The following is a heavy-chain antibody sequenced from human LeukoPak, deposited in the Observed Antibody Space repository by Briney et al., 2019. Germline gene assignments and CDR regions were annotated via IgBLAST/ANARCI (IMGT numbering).Heavy chain of an antibody. CDR3: ARDRVGAIDY. V-gene: IGHV1-46*01. CDR2: INPSGGST. J-gene: IGHJ4*02. Sequence: ASVKVSCKASGYTFTSYYMHWVRQAPGQGLEWMGIINPSGGSTSYAQKFQGRVTMTRDMSTSTVYMKLSSLRSEDTAVYYCARDRVGAIDYWGQGTLVTVSS. D-gene: IGHD1-26*01. CDR1: GYTFTSYY.